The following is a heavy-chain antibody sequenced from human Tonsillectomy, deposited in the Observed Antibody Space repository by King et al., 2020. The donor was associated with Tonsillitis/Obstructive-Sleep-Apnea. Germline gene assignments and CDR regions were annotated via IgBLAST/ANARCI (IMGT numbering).Heavy chain of an antibody. J-gene: IGHJ6*03. V-gene: IGHV3-53*01. D-gene: IGHD3-10*01. CDR3: ARDQDYGSGSYFHYYYYMDV. CDR2: MYSGGST. Sequence: QLVQSGGGLIQPGGSLRLSCAASGFTVSSNYMSWVRQAPGKGLEWVSVMYSGGSTYYSDSVKGRFTISRDNSKNTLYLQMNSLRAEDTAVYYCARDQDYGSGSYFHYYYYMDVWGKGTTVTVSS. CDR1: GFTVSSNY.